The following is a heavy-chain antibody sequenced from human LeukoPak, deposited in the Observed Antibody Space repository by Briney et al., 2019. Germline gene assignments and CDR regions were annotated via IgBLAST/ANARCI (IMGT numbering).Heavy chain of an antibody. Sequence: SETLSLTCTVSGGSISSYYWSWIRQPAGKGLEWIGRIHTSGSTNYNPSLKSRVTMSLDTSKNQFSLKLSSVTAADTAVCYCARLGYSGYDLAYWGQGTLVTVSS. V-gene: IGHV4-4*07. J-gene: IGHJ4*02. CDR2: IHTSGST. D-gene: IGHD5-12*01. CDR1: GGSISSYY. CDR3: ARLGYSGYDLAY.